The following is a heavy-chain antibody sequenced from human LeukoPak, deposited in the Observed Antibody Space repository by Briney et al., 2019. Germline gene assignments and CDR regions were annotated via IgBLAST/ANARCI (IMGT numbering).Heavy chain of an antibody. CDR3: ARDRIIDSSRSDGGFDP. V-gene: IGHV1-69*01. CDR2: IIPIFGTA. D-gene: IGHD3-9*01. CDR1: GGTFSSYA. J-gene: IGHJ5*02. Sequence: SVKVSCKASGGTFSSYAISWVRQAPGQGLEWMGGIIPIFGTANYAQKFQGRVTITADESTSTAYMELSSLRSEDTAVYYCARDRIIDSSRSDGGFDPWGQGTLVTVSS.